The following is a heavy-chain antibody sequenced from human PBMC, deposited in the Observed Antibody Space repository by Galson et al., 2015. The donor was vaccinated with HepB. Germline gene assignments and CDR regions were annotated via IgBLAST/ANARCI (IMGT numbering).Heavy chain of an antibody. CDR1: GFTFSSYW. Sequence: SLRLSCAASGFTFSSYWMHWVRQAPGKGLVWVSRINSDGSSTSYADSVKGRFTISRDNAKNTLYLQMNSLRAEDTAVYYCARGDVPDGGTVTTGCDYWGQGTLVTVSS. CDR2: INSDGSST. V-gene: IGHV3-74*01. D-gene: IGHD4-11*01. J-gene: IGHJ4*02. CDR3: ARGDVPDGGTVTTGCDY.